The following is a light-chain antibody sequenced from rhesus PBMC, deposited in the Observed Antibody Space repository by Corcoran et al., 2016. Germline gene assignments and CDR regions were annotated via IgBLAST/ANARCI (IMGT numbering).Light chain of an antibody. J-gene: IGLJ1*01. Sequence: QAALTQPRSVSGSPGQSVTISCTGTSSDIGAYNYVSWYQQHPGTAPKLMIYDVSKRPSGVSDRFSGSKSGNTASLTISGLQTEDEADYYCISYAGSNNYIFGAGTRLTVL. CDR2: DVS. V-gene: IGLV2-32*02. CDR3: ISYAGSNNYI. CDR1: SSDIGAYNY.